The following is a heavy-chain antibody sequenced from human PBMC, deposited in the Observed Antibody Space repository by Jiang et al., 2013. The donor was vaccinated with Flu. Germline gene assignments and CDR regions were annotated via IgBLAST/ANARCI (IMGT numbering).Heavy chain of an antibody. D-gene: IGHD3-22*01. V-gene: IGHV3-48*02. Sequence: QLLESGGGLVQPGGSLRLSCAASGFTFSSYSMNWVRQAPGRGLEWVSYISSGSSSIYYADSVKGRFTISRDNAKNSLYLQMNSLRDEDTAVYYCARDRADYYDSSGSSPYWGQGTLVTVSS. CDR2: ISSGSSSI. CDR1: GFTFSSYS. J-gene: IGHJ4*02. CDR3: ARDRADYYDSSGSSPY.